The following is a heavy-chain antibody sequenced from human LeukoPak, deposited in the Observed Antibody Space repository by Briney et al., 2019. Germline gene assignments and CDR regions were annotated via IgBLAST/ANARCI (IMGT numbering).Heavy chain of an antibody. V-gene: IGHV3-30*18. CDR2: ISYDGSNK. J-gene: IGHJ4*02. D-gene: IGHD1-26*01. Sequence: GGSLRLSCAASGFTFSSYGMHWVRQAPGKGLEWVAVISYDGSNKYYADSVKGRFTISRDNSKNTLYLQMNSLRAEDKAVYYCAKKDMGATDYWGQGTLVTVSS. CDR3: AKKDMGATDY. CDR1: GFTFSSYG.